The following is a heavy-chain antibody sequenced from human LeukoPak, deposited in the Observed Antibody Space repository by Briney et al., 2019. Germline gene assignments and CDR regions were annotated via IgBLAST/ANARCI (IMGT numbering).Heavy chain of an antibody. D-gene: IGHD3-22*01. CDR1: GDTLTTYY. J-gene: IGHJ3*02. CDR3: ARALDSSGVDAFDI. Sequence: GASLKVSSKESGDTLTTYYINTVRRAPRQRLRCRGIVNPSTGSTSYEHKFQGRVTLTRDTSTSTIYMELRSLRSEDTAVYYCARALDSSGVDAFDIWGQGTMVTVSS. CDR2: VNPSTGST. V-gene: IGHV1-46*01.